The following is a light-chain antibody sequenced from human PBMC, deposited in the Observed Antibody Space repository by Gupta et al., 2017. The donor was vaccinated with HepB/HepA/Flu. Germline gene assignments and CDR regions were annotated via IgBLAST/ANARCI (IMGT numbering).Light chain of an antibody. V-gene: IGLV7-46*01. CDR3: FRSHDAVRV. J-gene: IGLJ2*01. CDR2: ETT. Sequence: QVVVTPEPSLTVSPGGTVTLTCGSNSGPVTSGHSTYWFLQKPGQAPRTLIYETTKRHSWTPARFSGALLGGKAARVLTGAQPDDEAEDQRFRSHDAVRVFGGGTRLTVL. CDR1: SGPVTSGHS.